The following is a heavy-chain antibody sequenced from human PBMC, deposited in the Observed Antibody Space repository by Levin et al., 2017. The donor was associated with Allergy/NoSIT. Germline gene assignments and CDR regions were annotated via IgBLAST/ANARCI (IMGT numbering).Heavy chain of an antibody. CDR2: IIPVFGTT. V-gene: IGHV1-69*13. J-gene: IGHJ5*02. CDR1: GGAYSSYS. D-gene: IGHD4-23*01. CDR3: AKDGGGPGDNWFDP. Sequence: EASVKVSCKASGGAYSSYSISWVRQAPGQGLEWMGAIIPVFGTTDYAQRFQGRVTITADESTRTVYLEGRSLIFDDTAVYYCAKDGGGPGDNWFDPWGQGTLVTVSS.